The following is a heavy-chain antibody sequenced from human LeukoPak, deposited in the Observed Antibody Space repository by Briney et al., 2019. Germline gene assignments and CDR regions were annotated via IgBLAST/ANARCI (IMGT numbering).Heavy chain of an antibody. J-gene: IGHJ4*02. V-gene: IGHV3-11*01. CDR1: GFTDSFSDCY. CDR2: ISDTGSSK. CDR3: AKDIRLADYYDSSGSALDY. D-gene: IGHD3-22*01. Sequence: PGGSLRLSCTASGFTDSFSDCYMAWIRQAPGKGPEWVSYISDTGSSKYYADSVKGRFTISRDNGKNSLYLQMNSLRAEDTALYYCAKDIRLADYYDSSGSALDYWGQGTLVTVSS.